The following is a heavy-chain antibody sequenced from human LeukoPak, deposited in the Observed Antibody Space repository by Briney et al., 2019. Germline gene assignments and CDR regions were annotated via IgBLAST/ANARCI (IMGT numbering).Heavy chain of an antibody. CDR1: GDSITGYY. D-gene: IGHD5-12*01. Sequence: PSETLSLTCTVSGDSITGYYWSWIRQPQGKGLEWIGYIYDTGTNYNPSLKSRVTIVVDTSKNQFSLNLRSVTAADTAVYWCATSLYYDSFDYWGQGTLVTVSS. CDR2: IYDTGT. V-gene: IGHV4-59*01. J-gene: IGHJ4*02. CDR3: ATSLYYDSFDY.